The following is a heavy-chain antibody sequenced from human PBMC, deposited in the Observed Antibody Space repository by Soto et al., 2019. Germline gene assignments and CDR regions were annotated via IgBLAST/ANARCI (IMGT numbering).Heavy chain of an antibody. V-gene: IGHV1-69*01. CDR3: ARPDEGGYSSNHHYYYALDV. CDR2: IIPIFDIT. D-gene: IGHD3-22*01. Sequence: QVQLVQSGAEVKKPGSSVKVSCKASGGTFRSYSISWVRQAPGQGLXXXXGIIPIFDITNYAQKFQGRVTITADESTSTAYMELSSLGSDDTAVYYCARPDEGGYSSNHHYYYALDVWGQGTTVTV. CDR1: GGTFRSYS. J-gene: IGHJ6*02.